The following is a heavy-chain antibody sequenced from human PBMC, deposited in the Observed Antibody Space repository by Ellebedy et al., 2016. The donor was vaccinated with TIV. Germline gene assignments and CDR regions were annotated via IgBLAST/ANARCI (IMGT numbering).Heavy chain of an antibody. V-gene: IGHV3-64D*06. D-gene: IGHD2-15*01. CDR1: GFSFGNFA. J-gene: IGHJ6*02. CDR3: VKSLVVAMICPPYHYAMDV. Sequence: GESLKISCSGSGFSFGNFAMHWVRRAPGKGMEYISAIGNTGLNTYYAASVNESFTISRDNSKKTLYLQMSSLRPEDTAVYYCVKSLVVAMICPPYHYAMDVWGQGTTVTVSS. CDR2: IGNTGLNT.